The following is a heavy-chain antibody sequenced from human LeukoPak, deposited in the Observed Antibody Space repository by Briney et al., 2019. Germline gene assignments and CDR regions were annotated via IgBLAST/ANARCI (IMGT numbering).Heavy chain of an antibody. CDR3: AKGSSSSRPYYFDY. CDR1: GXTXXNYV. J-gene: IGHJ4*02. V-gene: IGHV3-23*01. Sequence: GGXLXXSXXXXGXTXXNYVMNWVRQAPGKGLEWXSAITDSSTSTYYADSVKGRFTISRHNSKNTLYLQMNSLRAEDTAVYYCAKGSSSSRPYYFDYWGQGTLVTVSS. CDR2: ITDSSTST. D-gene: IGHD6-13*01.